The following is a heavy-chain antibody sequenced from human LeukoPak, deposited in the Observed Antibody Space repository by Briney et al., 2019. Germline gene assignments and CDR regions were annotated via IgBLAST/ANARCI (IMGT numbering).Heavy chain of an antibody. CDR2: IKSEGEGATT. CDR1: GFTIGTAW. CDR3: IAHFPYFYGFDV. V-gene: IGHV3-15*01. J-gene: IGHJ6*04. Sequence: PGGSLRLSCVSSGFTIGTAWMSWVRQAPGKGLEWLGHIKSEGEGATTDYAAPAKGRFAISRDDSKNMIYLQRSSLKIDDTAIYYCIAHFPYFYGFDVWGKGTTVTVSS. D-gene: IGHD3-3*02.